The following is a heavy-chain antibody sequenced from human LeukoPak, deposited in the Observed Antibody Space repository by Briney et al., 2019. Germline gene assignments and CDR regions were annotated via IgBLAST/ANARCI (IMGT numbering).Heavy chain of an antibody. CDR2: ISSSSSYI. CDR3: AREQCSGGSCYSDY. CDR1: GFTFSSYS. Sequence: AGGSLRPSCAASGFTFSSYSMNWVRQAPGKGLEWVSSISSSSSYIYYADSVKGRFTISRDNAKNSLYLRMNSLRAEDTAVYYCAREQCSGGSCYSDYWGQGTLVTVSS. D-gene: IGHD2-15*01. J-gene: IGHJ4*02. V-gene: IGHV3-21*01.